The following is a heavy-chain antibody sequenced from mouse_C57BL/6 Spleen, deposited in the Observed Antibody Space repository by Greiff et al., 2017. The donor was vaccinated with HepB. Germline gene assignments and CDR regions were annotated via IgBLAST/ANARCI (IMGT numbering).Heavy chain of an antibody. Sequence: EVKLQESGPELVKPGASVKISCKASGYSFTGYYMHWVKQSHGNILDWIGYIYPYNGVSSYNQKFKGKATLTVDKSSSTAYMELRSLTSEDSAVYYCARKGYDGYYDYAMDYWGQGTSVTVSS. D-gene: IGHD2-3*01. CDR3: ARKGYDGYYDYAMDY. V-gene: IGHV1-31*01. J-gene: IGHJ4*01. CDR1: GYSFTGYY. CDR2: IYPYNGVS.